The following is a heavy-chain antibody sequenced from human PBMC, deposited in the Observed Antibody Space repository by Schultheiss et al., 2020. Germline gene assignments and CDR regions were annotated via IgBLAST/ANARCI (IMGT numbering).Heavy chain of an antibody. CDR3: TIFGVVIIPVSY. CDR2: ISYDGSNK. CDR1: GFTFSSYA. Sequence: GGSLRLSCAASGFTFSSYAMHWVRQAPGKGLEWVAVISYDGSNKYYADSVKGRFTISRDNSKNTLYLQMNSLRAEDTAVYYCTIFGVVIIPVSYWGQGTLVTVAS. D-gene: IGHD3-3*01. V-gene: IGHV3-30-3*01. J-gene: IGHJ4*02.